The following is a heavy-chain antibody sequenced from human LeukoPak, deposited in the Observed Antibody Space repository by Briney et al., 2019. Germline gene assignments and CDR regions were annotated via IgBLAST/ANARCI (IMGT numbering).Heavy chain of an antibody. V-gene: IGHV4-34*01. CDR2: ISHTEGT. J-gene: IGHJ4*02. CDR3: ARIRCGHSGFLCYNH. Sequence: SETLSLTCGVFGVSINDYYWSWIRQSPGKGLEWIGEISHTEGTRYNPSLESRVTMSVGTSENQLSLKLIFVTAADTAVYYCARIRCGHSGFLCYNHWGLGTLVTVSS. CDR1: GVSINDYY. D-gene: IGHD2-21*01.